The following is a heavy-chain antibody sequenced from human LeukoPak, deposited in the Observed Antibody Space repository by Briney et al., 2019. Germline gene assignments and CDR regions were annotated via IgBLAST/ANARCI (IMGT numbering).Heavy chain of an antibody. CDR2: IYTSGST. V-gene: IGHV4-61*02. J-gene: IGHJ4*02. Sequence: PSETLSLTCTVSGGSISSGSYHWSWIRQPAGKGLEWIGRIYTSGSTNYNPSLKSRVTISVDTSKNQFSLKLSSVTAADTAVYYCVGTYDILTGYTPYFDYWGQGTLVTVSS. D-gene: IGHD3-9*01. CDR1: GGSISSGSYH. CDR3: VGTYDILTGYTPYFDY.